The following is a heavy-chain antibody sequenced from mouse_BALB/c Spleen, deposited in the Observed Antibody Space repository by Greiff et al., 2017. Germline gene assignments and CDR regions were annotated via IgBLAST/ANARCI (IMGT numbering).Heavy chain of an antibody. V-gene: IGHV1S81*02. CDR3: TRSRAYDGYFLY. J-gene: IGHJ2*01. CDR2: INPSNGGT. CDR1: GYTFTSYW. Sequence: VQLQQPGAELVKPGASVKLSCKASGYTFTSYWMHWVKQRPGQGLEWIGEINPSNGGTNFNEKFKSKATLTVDKSSSTAYMQLSSLTSEDSAVYYCTRSRAYDGYFLYWGQGTTLTVSS. D-gene: IGHD2-3*01.